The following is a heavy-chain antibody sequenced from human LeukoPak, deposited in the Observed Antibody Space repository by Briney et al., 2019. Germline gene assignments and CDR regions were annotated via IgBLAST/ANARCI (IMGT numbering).Heavy chain of an antibody. V-gene: IGHV3-21*04. CDR2: ISTSGTYI. D-gene: IGHD2-21*01. Sequence: GGSLRLSCAASGFTFSSYSMNWVRQAPGKGLEWVSSISTSGTYIYYADSVKGRFTISRDNSKNTLYLQMNSLRAEDTAVYYCAKAGNGVVVIALDYWGQGTLVTVSS. J-gene: IGHJ4*02. CDR3: AKAGNGVVVIALDY. CDR1: GFTFSSYS.